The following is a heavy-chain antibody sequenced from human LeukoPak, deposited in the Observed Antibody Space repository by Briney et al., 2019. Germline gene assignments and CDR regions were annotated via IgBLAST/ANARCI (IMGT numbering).Heavy chain of an antibody. D-gene: IGHD6-19*01. CDR1: GFTFSSYS. CDR2: ISSSSSYI. Sequence: GGSLRLSCAAPGFTFSSYSMNWVRQAPGKGLEWVSSISSSSSYIYYADSVKGRFTISRDNAKNSLYLQMNSLRAEDTAVYYCARDQGYIAVAGPDYWGQGTLVTVSS. J-gene: IGHJ4*02. V-gene: IGHV3-21*01. CDR3: ARDQGYIAVAGPDY.